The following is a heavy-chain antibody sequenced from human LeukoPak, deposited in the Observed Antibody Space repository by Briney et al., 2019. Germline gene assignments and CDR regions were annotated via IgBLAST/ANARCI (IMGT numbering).Heavy chain of an antibody. V-gene: IGHV3-30*02. CDR2: IRYDGSNK. J-gene: IGHJ4*02. D-gene: IGHD3-22*01. Sequence: PGGSLRLSCAASGFTFSSYGMHWVRQAPGKGLEWVAFIRYDGSNKYYADSVKGRLTISRDNSKNTLYLQMNSLRAEDTAVYYCAKGYYYDSSGSMTLDYWGQGTLVTVSS. CDR1: GFTFSSYG. CDR3: AKGYYYDSSGSMTLDY.